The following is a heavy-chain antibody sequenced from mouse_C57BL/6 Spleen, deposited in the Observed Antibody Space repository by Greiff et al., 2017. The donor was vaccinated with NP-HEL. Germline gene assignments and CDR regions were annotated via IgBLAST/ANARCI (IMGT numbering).Heavy chain of an antibody. Sequence: QVQLQQPGAELVKPGASVKVSCKASGYTFTSYWMHWVKQRPGQGLEWIGRIHPSDSDTNYNQKFKGKATLTVDKSSSTAYMKLSSLTSEDSAVYYCANFPHSAGDYFDYWGQGTTLTVSS. J-gene: IGHJ2*01. V-gene: IGHV1-74*01. CDR1: GYTFTSYW. CDR2: IHPSDSDT. CDR3: ANFPHSAGDYFDY. D-gene: IGHD6-1*01.